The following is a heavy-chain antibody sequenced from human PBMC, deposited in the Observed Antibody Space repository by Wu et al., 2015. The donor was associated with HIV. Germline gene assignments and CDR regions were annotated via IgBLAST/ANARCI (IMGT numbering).Heavy chain of an antibody. V-gene: IGHV1-2*02. J-gene: IGHJ4*02. D-gene: IGHD3-22*01. CDR1: GNTFSGHY. Sequence: QVQLVQSGAEVKKPGASVKVSCKASGNTFSGHYIHWVRQVPGQGLEWMGGINPSGGTSDAQMFQGRVTVTRDTSKNTMYMELSNLTSEDTARYYCARERVDYDSGGYRAHRGYYFDYWGQGTLVIVSS. CDR3: ARERVDYDSGGYRAHRGYYFDY. CDR2: INPSGGT.